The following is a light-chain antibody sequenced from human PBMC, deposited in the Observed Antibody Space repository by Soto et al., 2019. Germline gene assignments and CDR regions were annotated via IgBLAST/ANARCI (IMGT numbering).Light chain of an antibody. J-gene: IGKJ1*01. CDR3: QRYNSYSWT. V-gene: IGKV1-5*01. CDR1: QSISTW. Sequence: DIQMTQSPSTLSASLVYRFTITCLASQSISTWLAWYQQKPGKAPKLLIYDASSLQSGVPSRFSGSGSGTEFTLTISGLQPDDFATYYCQRYNSYSWTFGQGTKVDIK. CDR2: DAS.